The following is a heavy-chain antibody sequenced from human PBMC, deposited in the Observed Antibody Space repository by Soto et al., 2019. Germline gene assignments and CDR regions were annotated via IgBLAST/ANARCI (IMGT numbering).Heavy chain of an antibody. CDR1: GFTFSNAW. CDR2: IKSKTDGGTT. D-gene: IGHD3-9*01. V-gene: IGHV3-15*07. J-gene: IGHJ6*02. CDR3: TTGGAHGDYDILTGYYGYYYYYGMDV. Sequence: GGSLRLSCAASGFTFSNAWMNWVRQAPGKGLEWVGRIKSKTDGGTTDYAAPVKGRFTISRDDSKNTLYLQMNSLKTEDTAVYYCTTGGAHGDYDILTGYYGYYYYYGMDVWGQGTTVTVSS.